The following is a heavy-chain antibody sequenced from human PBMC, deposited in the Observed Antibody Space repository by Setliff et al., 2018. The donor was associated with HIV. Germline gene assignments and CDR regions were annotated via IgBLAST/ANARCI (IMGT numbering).Heavy chain of an antibody. V-gene: IGHV3-30*02. CDR1: GFTFSSYG. CDR2: IWYDGSNK. CDR3: AKGRGGLTASLAFDY. D-gene: IGHD3-9*01. J-gene: IGHJ4*02. Sequence: PGGSLRLSCAASGFTFSSYGMHWVRQAPGKGLEWVAVIWYDGSNKYYADSVKGRFTISRDNSKNTLYLQMNSLRAEDTAVYYCAKGRGGLTASLAFDYWGQGTLVTVSS.